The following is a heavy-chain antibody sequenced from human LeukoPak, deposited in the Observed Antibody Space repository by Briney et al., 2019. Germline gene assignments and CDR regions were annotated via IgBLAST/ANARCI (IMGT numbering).Heavy chain of an antibody. J-gene: IGHJ5*02. CDR1: GGSISSSSYY. CDR3: ASDSTVLWGWFDP. CDR2: IYYSGST. D-gene: IGHD4-17*01. V-gene: IGHV4-39*07. Sequence: KPSETLSLTCTVSGGSISSSSYYWGWIRQPPGKGLEWIGSIYYSGSTYYNPSLKSRVTISVDTSKNQFSLKLSSVTAADTAVYYCASDSTVLWGWFDPWGQGTLVTVSS.